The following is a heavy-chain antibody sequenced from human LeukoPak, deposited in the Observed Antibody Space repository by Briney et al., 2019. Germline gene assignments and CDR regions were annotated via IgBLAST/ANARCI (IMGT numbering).Heavy chain of an antibody. Sequence: SETLSLTCTVSGGSISSYYWSWIRQPPGKGREWIGYIYYSGSTNYNPSLKSRVTISVDTSKNQFSLKLSSVTAADTAVYYCARGGGIVGAVGWFDPWGQGTLVTVSS. V-gene: IGHV4-59*01. CDR2: IYYSGST. D-gene: IGHD1-26*01. CDR3: ARGGGIVGAVGWFDP. J-gene: IGHJ5*02. CDR1: GGSISSYY.